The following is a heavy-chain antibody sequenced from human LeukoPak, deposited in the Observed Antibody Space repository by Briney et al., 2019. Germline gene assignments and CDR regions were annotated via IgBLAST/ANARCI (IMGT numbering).Heavy chain of an antibody. J-gene: IGHJ5*02. CDR3: ARGQVPAARGYNWFDP. CDR2: INARGDT. V-gene: IGHV4-34*01. Sequence: SETLSLTCAVYGWSFSDHYWNWIPQPPGKGLEWIGEINARGDTNFNPSLKSRVTISVDTSKNQFSLTLRSMIAADTAVYYCARGQVPAARGYNWFDPWGQGTLVTVSS. CDR1: GWSFSDHY. D-gene: IGHD2-2*01.